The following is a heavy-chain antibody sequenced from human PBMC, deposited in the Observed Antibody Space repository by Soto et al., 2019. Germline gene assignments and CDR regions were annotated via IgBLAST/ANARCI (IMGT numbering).Heavy chain of an antibody. J-gene: IGHJ6*02. Sequence: QVQLVQSGAEVKKPGASVTVSCKASGYTFTSYGISWVRQAPGQGLEWMGWISAYNGNTNYAQKLQGRVTMTTDTSTSTAYMELRSLRSDDTAVYYCARSRVTFNCSGGSCYSYYYYYGMDIGGQGTTVTVSS. D-gene: IGHD2-15*01. CDR1: GYTFTSYG. V-gene: IGHV1-18*01. CDR2: ISAYNGNT. CDR3: ARSRVTFNCSGGSCYSYYYYYGMDI.